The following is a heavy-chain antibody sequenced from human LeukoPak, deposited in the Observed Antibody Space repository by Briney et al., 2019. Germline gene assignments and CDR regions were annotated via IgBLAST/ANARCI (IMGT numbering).Heavy chain of an antibody. CDR2: ISSSCSTI. J-gene: IGHJ6*02. CDR3: ARAHRVEYSYGYRRYYYGMDV. Sequence: GGSLRLSCAASGLTYSRYETNWVRQAPGKGLEWGSYISSSCSTIYYADSVKGRFTSSRDNAKNSLYLKMNRLRAEDTAVYYCARAHRVEYSYGYRRYYYGMDVWGQGTTVTVSS. D-gene: IGHD5-18*01. CDR1: GLTYSRYE. V-gene: IGHV3-48*03.